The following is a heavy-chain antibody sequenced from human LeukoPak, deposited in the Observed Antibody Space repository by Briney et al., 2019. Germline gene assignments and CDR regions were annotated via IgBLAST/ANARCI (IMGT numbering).Heavy chain of an antibody. V-gene: IGHV3-30*18. J-gene: IGHJ6*02. D-gene: IGHD2-21*01. Sequence: GGSLRLSCAVSGFTFSSYGMHWVRQAPGKGLEWMAVISSDGSNKYYVDSVKGRFTISRDNSKNTLYLQMNSLRAEDTAVYYCAKSILATDPYGMDVWGQGTTVTVSS. CDR1: GFTFSSYG. CDR3: AKSILATDPYGMDV. CDR2: ISSDGSNK.